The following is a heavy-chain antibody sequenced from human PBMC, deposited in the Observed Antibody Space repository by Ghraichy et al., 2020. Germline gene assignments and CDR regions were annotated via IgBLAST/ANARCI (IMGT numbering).Heavy chain of an antibody. Sequence: SETLSLTCTVSGYSISSGYYWGWIRQPPGKGLEWIGSIYHSGSTYYNPSLKSRVTISVDTSKNQFSLKLSSVTAADTAVYYCARANGSGWSVYRAFDIWGQGTMVTVSS. D-gene: IGHD6-19*01. J-gene: IGHJ3*02. CDR3: ARANGSGWSVYRAFDI. V-gene: IGHV4-38-2*02. CDR2: IYHSGST. CDR1: GYSISSGYY.